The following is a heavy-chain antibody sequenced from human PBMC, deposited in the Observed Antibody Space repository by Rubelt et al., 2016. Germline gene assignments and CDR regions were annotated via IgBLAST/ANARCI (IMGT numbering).Heavy chain of an antibody. CDR2: INTDGSSI. V-gene: IGHV3-74*01. D-gene: IGHD1-26*01. CDR3: ARKKLGTNSFDH. J-gene: IGHJ4*02. Sequence: SGGGLVQPGGSLRLSCAASGFSFSNYWMYWVRQAPGKGLVWVSRINTDGSSITYADSVKGRFTISRDNAKNTSYLQMNSLTAEDTAVYYCARKKLGTNSFDHWGQGALVTVSS. CDR1: GFSFSNYW.